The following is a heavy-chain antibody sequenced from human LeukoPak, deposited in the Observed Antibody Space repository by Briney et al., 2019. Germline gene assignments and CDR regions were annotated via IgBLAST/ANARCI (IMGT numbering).Heavy chain of an antibody. Sequence: ASVKVSCKASGYTFTGYYMHWVRQAPGQGLEWMGWINPNSGGTNYAQKFQGRVTMTRDTSISTAYMELSRLRSDDTAVYYCARDCSSTSCYGYFDYWGQGTLVTVSS. V-gene: IGHV1-2*02. CDR3: ARDCSSTSCYGYFDY. CDR1: GYTFTGYY. J-gene: IGHJ4*02. CDR2: INPNSGGT. D-gene: IGHD2-2*01.